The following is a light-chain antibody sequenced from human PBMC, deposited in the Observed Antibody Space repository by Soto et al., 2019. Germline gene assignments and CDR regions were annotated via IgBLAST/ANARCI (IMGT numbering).Light chain of an antibody. CDR2: EVN. CDR3: SSYRSSSTPVCV. V-gene: IGLV2-14*01. J-gene: IGLJ1*01. Sequence: QSALTQPASVSGSPGQSITISCTGTSSDVGGYNFVSWYQQYPGKAPKLIIFEVNNRPSGISSRFSGSKSGNTASLTISGLQVEDEADYYCSSYRSSSTPVCVFGSGTKVTVL. CDR1: SSDVGGYNF.